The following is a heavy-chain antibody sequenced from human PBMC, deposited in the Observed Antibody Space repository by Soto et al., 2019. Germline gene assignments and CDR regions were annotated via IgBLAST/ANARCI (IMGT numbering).Heavy chain of an antibody. CDR3: AKSVLLARSFNVPFDY. Sequence: PGGSLRLSCAASGFTFSSYAMSWVRQAPGKGLEWVSAISGSGGSTYYADSVKGRFTISRDNSKNTLYLQMNSLRAEDTAVYYCAKSVLLARSFNVPFDYWGQGTLVTVSS. D-gene: IGHD3-3*01. V-gene: IGHV3-23*01. J-gene: IGHJ4*02. CDR2: ISGSGGST. CDR1: GFTFSSYA.